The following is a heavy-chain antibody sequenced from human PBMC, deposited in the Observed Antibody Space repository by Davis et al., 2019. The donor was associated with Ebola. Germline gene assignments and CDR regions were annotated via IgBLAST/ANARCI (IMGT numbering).Heavy chain of an antibody. D-gene: IGHD3-16*02. Sequence: SVKVSCKASGGTFSSYAISWVRQAPGQGLEWIGRIIPILGIANYAQKFQGRVTITADKSTSTAYMELSSLRSEDTAVYYCARVMYDYVWGSYRNWYFDLWGRGTLVTVSS. V-gene: IGHV1-69*04. CDR2: IIPILGIA. CDR1: GGTFSSYA. J-gene: IGHJ2*01. CDR3: ARVMYDYVWGSYRNWYFDL.